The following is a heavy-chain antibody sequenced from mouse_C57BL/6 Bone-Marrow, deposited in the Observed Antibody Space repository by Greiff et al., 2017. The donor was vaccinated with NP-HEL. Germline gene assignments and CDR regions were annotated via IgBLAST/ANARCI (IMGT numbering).Heavy chain of an antibody. CDR3: ARLAGKDYYYAMDY. J-gene: IGHJ4*01. CDR1: GYTFTSYW. D-gene: IGHD4-1*01. Sequence: VQLQQPGAELVMPGASVKLSCKASGYTFTSYWMHWVKQRPGQGLEWIGEIDPSDSYTNYNQKFKGKSTLTVDKSSSTAYMQLSSLTSEDSAVYYCARLAGKDYYYAMDYWGQGTSVTVSS. CDR2: IDPSDSYT. V-gene: IGHV1-69*01.